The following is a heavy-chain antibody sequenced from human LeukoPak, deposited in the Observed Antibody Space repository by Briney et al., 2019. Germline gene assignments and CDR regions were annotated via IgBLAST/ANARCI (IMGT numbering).Heavy chain of an antibody. CDR2: ISYSGSA. D-gene: IGHD4-17*01. Sequence: SETLSLTCTVSGGSVSSGINCWSWIRQPPGKGLEWIGYISYSGSANYNPSLKTRVTISIDKSKNQFSLKMTSVTAADTAVYYCARTLRGQNYYGYLDYWGQGTLVTVSS. CDR3: ARTLRGQNYYGYLDY. V-gene: IGHV4-61*01. CDR1: GGSVSSGINC. J-gene: IGHJ4*02.